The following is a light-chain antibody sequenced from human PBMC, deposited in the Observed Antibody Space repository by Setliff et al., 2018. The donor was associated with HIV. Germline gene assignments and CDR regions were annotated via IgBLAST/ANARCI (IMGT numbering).Light chain of an antibody. CDR3: AAWDDSLSGLYV. CDR2: RNN. V-gene: IGLV1-47*01. CDR1: RSNIGSNY. J-gene: IGLJ1*01. Sequence: QSVLTQPPAASGTPGQRVTISCSGSRSNIGSNYVYWYQQLPGTAPKLLIYRNNRRPSGVPDRFSGSKSGTSASLAVSGLRSEDEADYYCAAWDDSLSGLYVFGTGTKVT.